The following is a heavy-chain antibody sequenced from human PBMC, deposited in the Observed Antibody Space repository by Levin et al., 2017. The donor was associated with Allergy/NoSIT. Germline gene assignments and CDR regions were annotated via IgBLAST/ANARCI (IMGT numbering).Heavy chain of an antibody. CDR2: IYYSGTT. Sequence: SETLSLTCSVSGGSVSSGTYFWNWIRQPPGKGLEWIGYIYYSGTTNYNPSLKSRVTISRDTSENQFSLMLSSVTAADTAVYYCARGLSYFDYWGQGTLVTVSS. D-gene: IGHD4/OR15-4a*01. J-gene: IGHJ4*02. CDR1: GGSVSSGTYF. V-gene: IGHV4-61*01. CDR3: ARGLSYFDY.